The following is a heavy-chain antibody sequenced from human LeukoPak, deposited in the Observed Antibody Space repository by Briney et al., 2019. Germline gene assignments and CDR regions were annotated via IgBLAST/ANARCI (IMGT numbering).Heavy chain of an antibody. V-gene: IGHV1-18*01. D-gene: IGHD2-2*01. CDR3: ARGSDIVVVPAASDY. J-gene: IGHJ4*02. Sequence: ASVKVCCKASGYTFTSYGISWVRQAPGQGLEWMGWIGAYNGNTNYAQTVQGRVTMTTDTSTSTASLQLRRLRPDDPAADYCARGSDIVVVPAASDYWGQGTLVTVSS. CDR2: IGAYNGNT. CDR1: GYTFTSYG.